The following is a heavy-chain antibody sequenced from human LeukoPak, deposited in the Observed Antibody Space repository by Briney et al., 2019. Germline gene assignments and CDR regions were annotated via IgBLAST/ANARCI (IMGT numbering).Heavy chain of an antibody. Sequence: GGSLRLSCAASGITFSSYAMSWVRQAPGKGLHWVSSINSSGGRTYYADSVEGRFTISRDNSKNTLYLQMNSLRAEDTAVYYCAKDSRYVSGDWGQGTLVTVSS. J-gene: IGHJ4*02. CDR1: GITFSSYA. CDR2: INSSGGRT. V-gene: IGHV3-23*01. D-gene: IGHD3-10*01. CDR3: AKDSRYVSGD.